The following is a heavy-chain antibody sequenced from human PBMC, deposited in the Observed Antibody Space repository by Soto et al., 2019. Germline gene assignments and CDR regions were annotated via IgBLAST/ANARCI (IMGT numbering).Heavy chain of an antibody. CDR2: ISAYNGNT. CDR3: AGGVSYGNPPKYYYYYGMDV. J-gene: IGHJ6*02. Sequence: QVQLVQSGAEVKKPGASVKVSCKASGYTFTSYGISWVRQAPGQGLEWMGWISAYNGNTNYAQKLQGRVTMTTDTSTSTAYMELRSLRSDDTAVYYCAGGVSYGNPPKYYYYYGMDVWGQGTTVTVSS. D-gene: IGHD3-10*01. CDR1: GYTFTSYG. V-gene: IGHV1-18*01.